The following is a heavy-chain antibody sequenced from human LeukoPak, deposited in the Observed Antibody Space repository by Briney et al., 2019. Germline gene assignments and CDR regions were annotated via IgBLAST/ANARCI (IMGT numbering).Heavy chain of an antibody. D-gene: IGHD5-24*01. Sequence: GGSLRLSCAASGFTFSDYSMNWVRQAPGKGLEWISYIGIDSGNTNYADSVKGRFTISGDKAKNSLYLQMNSLRVVDTAVHYCARDYKYAFDNWGQGTLVTVSS. CDR2: IGIDSGNT. V-gene: IGHV3-48*01. CDR1: GFTFSDYS. CDR3: ARDYKYAFDN. J-gene: IGHJ4*02.